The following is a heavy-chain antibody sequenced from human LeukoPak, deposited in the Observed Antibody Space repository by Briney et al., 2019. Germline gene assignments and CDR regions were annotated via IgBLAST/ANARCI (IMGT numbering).Heavy chain of an antibody. J-gene: IGHJ6*03. Sequence: GGALRLSCAVSGFTFSDYYMSWIRPAPGKGGEGVSYISSSGSTIYYADSVKGRFTISRDNAKNSLYLQMNSLRAEDTAVYYCAGAPGLVHYYYYMDVWGKGTTVTVSS. V-gene: IGHV3-11*04. CDR2: ISSSGSTI. D-gene: IGHD6-6*01. CDR3: AGAPGLVHYYYYMDV. CDR1: GFTFSDYY.